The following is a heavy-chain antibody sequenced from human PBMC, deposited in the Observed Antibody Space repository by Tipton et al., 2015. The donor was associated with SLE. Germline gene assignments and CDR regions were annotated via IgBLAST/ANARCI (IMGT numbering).Heavy chain of an antibody. CDR3: ARGPPFMEWERNWFDP. CDR1: GTSISSNY. CDR2: IYYSGTT. D-gene: IGHD3-3*02. V-gene: IGHV4-59*01. Sequence: LRLSCTVSGTSISSNYWSWIRQSPGKGLEWIGYIYYSGTTNYNPSLQSRVTISVDRSKNQFSLKLTSVTAADTAVYYCARGPPFMEWERNWFDPWGQGTQVTVSS. J-gene: IGHJ5*02.